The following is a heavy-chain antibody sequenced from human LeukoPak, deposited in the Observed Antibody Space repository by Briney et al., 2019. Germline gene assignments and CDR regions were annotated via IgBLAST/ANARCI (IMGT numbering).Heavy chain of an antibody. CDR2: ISSGNTI. CDR1: GFTFSDYY. J-gene: IGHJ3*02. CDR3: ARVGRAMAAAGFGAFDI. D-gene: IGHD6-13*01. V-gene: IGHV3-11*01. Sequence: GGSLRLSCAASGFTFSDYYMSWIRQALGKGLEWVSYISSGNTIYYGDSVKGRFILSRDNAKNSVYLQMNSLRVEDTAVYYCARVGRAMAAAGFGAFDIWGQGTMVTVSS.